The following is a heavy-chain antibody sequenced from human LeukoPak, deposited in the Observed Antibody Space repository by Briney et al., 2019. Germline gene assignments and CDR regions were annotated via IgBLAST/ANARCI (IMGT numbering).Heavy chain of an antibody. CDR2: MSSRSGII. V-gene: IGHV3-48*04. J-gene: IGHJ6*02. D-gene: IGHD5-24*01. CDR3: AGGLLEAQGWLQWLGTVYSMDV. CDR1: GFDFSNYA. Sequence: GGSLRLSCAASGFDFSNYAMTWVRQAPGKGLEWISYMSSRSGIIYYADSVKGRFTISRDNARNSLYLQMNSLRVDDTAVYYCAGGLLEAQGWLQWLGTVYSMDVWGQGTPVTVSS.